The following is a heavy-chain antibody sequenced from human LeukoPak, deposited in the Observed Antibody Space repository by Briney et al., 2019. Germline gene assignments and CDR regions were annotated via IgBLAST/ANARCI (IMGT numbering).Heavy chain of an antibody. CDR3: ARTSADYYDSSGYYKGPSPRKYYYYMDV. V-gene: IGHV4-59*01. J-gene: IGHJ6*03. CDR1: GGSISSYY. CDR2: IYYSGST. D-gene: IGHD3-22*01. Sequence: PSETLSLTCTVSGGSISSYYWSWIRQPPGKGLEWIGYIYYSGSTNYNPSLKSRVTISVDTSKNQFSLKLSSVTAADTAVYYCARTSADYYDSSGYYKGPSPRKYYYYMDVWGKGTTLTVSS.